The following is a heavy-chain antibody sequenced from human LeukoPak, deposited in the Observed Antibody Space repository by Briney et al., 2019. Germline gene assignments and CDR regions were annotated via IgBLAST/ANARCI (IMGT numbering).Heavy chain of an antibody. CDR1: GYTFTGYY. V-gene: IGHV1-2*02. CDR3: ASWGYSSSSVPNAFDI. Sequence: ASVKVSCKASGYTFTGYYMHWVRQAPGQGLEWMGWINPNSGGTNYAQKFQGRVTMTRDTSISTAYMELSRLRSDDTAVYYCASWGYSSSSVPNAFDIWGQGTMVTVSS. D-gene: IGHD6-13*01. CDR2: INPNSGGT. J-gene: IGHJ3*02.